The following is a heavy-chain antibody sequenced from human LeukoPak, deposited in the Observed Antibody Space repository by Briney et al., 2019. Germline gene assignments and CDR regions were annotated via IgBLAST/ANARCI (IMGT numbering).Heavy chain of an antibody. V-gene: IGHV1-2*02. J-gene: IGHJ3*01. D-gene: IGHD4-11*01. CDR2: INPNRGGT. CDR1: GYIFTGYY. CDR3: ARDVDHDDSTGKGLVDF. Sequence: ASVKVSLKASGYIFTGYYMHWVRQAPGQGLEWMGWINPNRGGTNYAQKFQGRVTMTRDTSINTAYMELNRLTSDDTALYYCARDVDHDDSTGKGLVDFWGQGTMVTVSS.